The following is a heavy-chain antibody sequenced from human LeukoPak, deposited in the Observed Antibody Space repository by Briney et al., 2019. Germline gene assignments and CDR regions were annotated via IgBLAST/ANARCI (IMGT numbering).Heavy chain of an antibody. V-gene: IGHV3-74*01. CDR2: INTDGGRT. J-gene: IGHJ4*02. CDR3: ARESGYTYGA. CDR1: GFRFSGYW. D-gene: IGHD6-13*01. Sequence: GGSLSVSCAASGFRFSGYWMHWVRQAPGKGLVWVSLINTDGGRTAYAGSVKGRFTISRDNAKNTLYLQMNSLRAEDTAVYYCARESGYTYGAWGQGTLVTVSS.